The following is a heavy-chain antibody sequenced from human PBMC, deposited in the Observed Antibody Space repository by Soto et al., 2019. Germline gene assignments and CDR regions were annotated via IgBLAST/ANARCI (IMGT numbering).Heavy chain of an antibody. J-gene: IGHJ4*02. CDR2: IWYDGSNK. CDR3: ASGSRTTVTPIDY. Sequence: PGGSLRLSCAASGFTFSSYGMHWVRQAPGKGLEWVAVIWYDGSNKYYADSVKGRFTISRDNSKNTLYLQMNSLRAEDTAVYYCASGSRTTVTPIDYWGQGTLVTVSS. D-gene: IGHD4-17*01. V-gene: IGHV3-33*01. CDR1: GFTFSSYG.